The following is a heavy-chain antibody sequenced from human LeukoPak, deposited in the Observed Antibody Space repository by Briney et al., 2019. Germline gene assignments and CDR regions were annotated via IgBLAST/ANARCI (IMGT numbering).Heavy chain of an antibody. Sequence: SGSAYYNPSLKSRVTISVDTSKNQFSLKPTSVTTADTAVYYCARHWVVTPNYWGQGTLVTVSS. CDR3: ARHWVVTPNY. V-gene: IGHV4-39*01. CDR2: SGSA. J-gene: IGHJ4*02. D-gene: IGHD4-23*01.